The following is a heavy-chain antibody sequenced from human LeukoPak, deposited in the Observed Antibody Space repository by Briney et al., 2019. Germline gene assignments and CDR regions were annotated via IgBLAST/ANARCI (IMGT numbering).Heavy chain of an antibody. CDR3: ARSTTVTTNYYYYGMDV. J-gene: IGHJ6*02. D-gene: IGHD4-11*01. V-gene: IGHV5-10-1*01. CDR2: IDPSDSYT. CDR1: XXXXX. Sequence: XXXXXISWVRQMPGKGLEWMGRIDPSDSYTNYSPSFQGHVTISADKSISTAYLQWSSLKASDTAMYYCARSTTVTTNYYYYGMDVWGQGTTVTVSS.